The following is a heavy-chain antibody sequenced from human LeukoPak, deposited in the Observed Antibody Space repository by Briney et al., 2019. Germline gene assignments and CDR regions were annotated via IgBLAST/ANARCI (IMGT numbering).Heavy chain of an antibody. CDR3: ARGNYDFWSGYYPYFDY. CDR1: GGSISSGDYY. Sequence: SQTLSLTCTVSGGSISSGDYYWSWIRQPPGKGLEWIGYIYYSGSTYYNPSLKSRVTISVDTSKNQFSLKLSSVTAADTAVYYCARGNYDFWSGYYPYFDYWGQGTLVTVSS. D-gene: IGHD3-3*01. V-gene: IGHV4-30-4*08. CDR2: IYYSGST. J-gene: IGHJ4*02.